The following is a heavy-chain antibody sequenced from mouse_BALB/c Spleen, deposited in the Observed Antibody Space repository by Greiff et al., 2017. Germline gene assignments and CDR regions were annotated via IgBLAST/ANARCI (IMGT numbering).Heavy chain of an antibody. Sequence: EVQLVESGPGLVKPSQSLSLTCSVTGYSITSGYYWNWIRQFPGNKLEWMGYISYDGSNNYNPSLKNRISITRDTSKNQFFLKLNSVTTEDTATYYCAREYGYDGDYWGQGTTLTVAS. V-gene: IGHV3-6*02. CDR2: ISYDGSN. CDR3: AREYGYDGDY. D-gene: IGHD2-2*01. CDR1: GYSITSGYY. J-gene: IGHJ2*01.